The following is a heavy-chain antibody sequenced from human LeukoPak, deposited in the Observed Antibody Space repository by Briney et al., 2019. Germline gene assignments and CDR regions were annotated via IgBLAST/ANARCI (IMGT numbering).Heavy chain of an antibody. CDR1: GFTFSGSW. CDR3: ARDPCHGALDY. Sequence: GGSLRLSCVASGFTFSGSWMSWVRRAPGKGLEWVANIKQDGTEEYYVDSVRGRFSISKDNAKNSLYLQMNSLRAEDTAVYYCARDPCHGALDYWGQGALVTVSS. D-gene: IGHD2-2*01. J-gene: IGHJ4*02. CDR2: IKQDGTEE. V-gene: IGHV3-7*03.